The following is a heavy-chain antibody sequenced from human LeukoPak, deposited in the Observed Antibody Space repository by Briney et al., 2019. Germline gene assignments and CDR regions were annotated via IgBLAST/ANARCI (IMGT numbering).Heavy chain of an antibody. V-gene: IGHV3-21*01. CDR3: ARDLAYGDDGL. Sequence: GGPLRLSCAASGFTLSNYSMNWVRQAPGKGLEWVAFISSSSSYIFYADSLKGRFTISRDNAKNSLYLQMNSLRADDTAVYYCARDLAYGDDGLWGQGTLVTVSS. CDR1: GFTLSNYS. CDR2: ISSSSSYI. D-gene: IGHD4-17*01. J-gene: IGHJ4*02.